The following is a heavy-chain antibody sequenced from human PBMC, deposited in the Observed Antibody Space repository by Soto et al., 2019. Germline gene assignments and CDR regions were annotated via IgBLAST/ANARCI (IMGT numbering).Heavy chain of an antibody. CDR3: ASSFPTPYSSGADEGRFRGDS. CDR1: GFTCSSYS. D-gene: IGHD6-19*01. CDR2: ISSSSSYI. Sequence: EVQLVESGGGLVKPGGSLRLSCAASGFTCSSYSMNWVRQAPGKGLEWVSSISSSSSYIYYADSVKGRFTISRDNAKNSLYLQMNSLRAEDAAVYYCASSFPTPYSSGADEGRFRGDSWGQGTLVTVSS. V-gene: IGHV3-21*01. J-gene: IGHJ4*02.